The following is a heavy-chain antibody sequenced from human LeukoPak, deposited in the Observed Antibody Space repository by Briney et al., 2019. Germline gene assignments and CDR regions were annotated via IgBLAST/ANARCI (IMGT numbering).Heavy chain of an antibody. D-gene: IGHD2-15*01. CDR3: ARSATNRFDS. J-gene: IGHJ5*01. V-gene: IGHV5-51*01. CDR1: GYSFTNYW. Sequence: GESLKISCQGSGYSFTNYWIGWVRQMPGKGLEWMGIIYPGDSHTRYSPSFQGQVTISADKSISTAYLQWSSLKASDTATYYCARSATNRFDSWGQGTLVTVSS. CDR2: IYPGDSHT.